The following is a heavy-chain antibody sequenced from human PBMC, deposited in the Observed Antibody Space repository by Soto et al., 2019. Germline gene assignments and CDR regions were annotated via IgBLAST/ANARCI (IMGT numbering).Heavy chain of an antibody. CDR3: ARWNDSSGYYYW. Sequence: TSETLSLTCTVSGGSISSGGYYWSWIRQHPGKGLEWIGYIYYSGSTYYDPSLKSRVTISVDTSKNQFSLKLSSVTAADTAVYYCARWNDSSGYYYWWGQGTLVTVSS. CDR1: GGSISSGGYY. V-gene: IGHV4-31*03. CDR2: IYYSGST. D-gene: IGHD3-22*01. J-gene: IGHJ4*02.